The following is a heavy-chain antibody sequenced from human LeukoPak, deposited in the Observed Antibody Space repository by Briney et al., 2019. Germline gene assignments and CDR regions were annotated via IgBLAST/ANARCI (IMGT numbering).Heavy chain of an antibody. Sequence: PSETLSLTCTVSGGSIRSGDYYRSCIRQPPGKGLEWIGYIYYSGSTYYNPSLKSRVTISVDTSKNQFSLKLSSVTAADTAVYYCARKTDDAFDIWGQGTMVTVSS. J-gene: IGHJ3*02. CDR2: IYYSGST. CDR1: GGSIRSGDYY. CDR3: ARKTDDAFDI. V-gene: IGHV4-30-4*08.